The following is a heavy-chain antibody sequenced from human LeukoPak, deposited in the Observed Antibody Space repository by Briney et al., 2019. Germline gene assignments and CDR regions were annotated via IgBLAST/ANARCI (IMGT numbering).Heavy chain of an antibody. CDR3: ARGKYSGYDFDYYYYYMDV. V-gene: IGHV3-21*01. CDR1: GFPFSSYS. CDR2: ISSSSTYI. Sequence: GGSLRLSCAASGFPFSSYSMNWVRQAPGKGLEWVSSISSSSTYIYYADSVKGRFTISRDNAKNSLYLQMNSLRAEDTAVYYCARGKYSGYDFDYYYYYMDVWGKGTTVTVSS. D-gene: IGHD5-12*01. J-gene: IGHJ6*03.